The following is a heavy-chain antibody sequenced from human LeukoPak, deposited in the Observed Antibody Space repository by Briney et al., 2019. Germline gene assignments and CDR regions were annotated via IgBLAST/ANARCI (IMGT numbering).Heavy chain of an antibody. V-gene: IGHV4-39*01. J-gene: IGHJ5*02. D-gene: IGHD2-2*01. CDR2: IYYSGTT. CDR3: ARRGLYGSSPFDP. Sequence: SETLSLTCTVSGGSISSSTYFWGWIRQPPGKWLGWLGIIYYSGTTYYNPSLKSRVTISVDTSKNQFSLKLSSVTAADTAVYYCARRGLYGSSPFDPWGQGTLVTVSS. CDR1: GGSISSSTYF.